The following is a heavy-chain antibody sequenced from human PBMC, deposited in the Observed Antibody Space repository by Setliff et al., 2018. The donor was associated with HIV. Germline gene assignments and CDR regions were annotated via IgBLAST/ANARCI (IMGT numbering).Heavy chain of an antibody. J-gene: IGHJ4*02. CDR3: AKDLGSSWLYYFDY. D-gene: IGHD6-13*01. CDR2: IRSTPYGGTT. V-gene: IGHV3-49*04. CDR1: EIRFRNYG. Sequence: GGSLRLSCAASEIRFRNYGMHWVRQAPGKGLEWVAFIRSTPYGGTTEYAASVKGRFTIARDDSKSIAYLQMNSLKTEDTAVYYCAKDLGSSWLYYFDYWGQGTLVTVSS.